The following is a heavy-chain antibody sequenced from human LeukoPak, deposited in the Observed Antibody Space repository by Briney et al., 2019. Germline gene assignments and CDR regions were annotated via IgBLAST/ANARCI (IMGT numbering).Heavy chain of an antibody. V-gene: IGHV4-30-2*01. J-gene: IGHJ4*02. Sequence: SQTLSLTCTVSGGSISSGGYYWSWIRQPPGKGLEWIGYIYHSGSTYYNPSLKSRVTISVDRSKNQFSLKLSSVTAADTAVYYCAVQRETQWYSSGSITTHFDYWGQGTLVTVSS. D-gene: IGHD6-19*01. CDR3: AVQRETQWYSSGSITTHFDY. CDR2: IYHSGST. CDR1: GGSISSGGYY.